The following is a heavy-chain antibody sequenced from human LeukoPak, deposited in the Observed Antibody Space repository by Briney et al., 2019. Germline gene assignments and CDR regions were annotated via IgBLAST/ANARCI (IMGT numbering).Heavy chain of an antibody. D-gene: IGHD6-25*01. Sequence: SETLSLTCTVSSDSISSYYWSWIRQPPGKGLEWIGYIYYSGTTKYNPSLKSRVTISIDTSKNQFSLKLSSVTAADTAVYYCARAPAATPSEFDYWGQGTLVTVSS. CDR2: IYYSGTT. J-gene: IGHJ4*02. CDR1: SDSISSYY. CDR3: ARAPAATPSEFDY. V-gene: IGHV4-59*01.